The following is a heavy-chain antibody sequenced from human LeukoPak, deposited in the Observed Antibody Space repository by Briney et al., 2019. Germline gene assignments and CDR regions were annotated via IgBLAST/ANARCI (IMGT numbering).Heavy chain of an antibody. D-gene: IGHD4-11*01. J-gene: IGHJ4*02. CDR2: ISRDSNYI. CDR3: ARELTYSDY. V-gene: IGHV3-21*01. CDR1: GFTFSSYA. Sequence: KPGGSLRLSCAASGFTFSSYAMNWVRQAPGKGLEWVSSISRDSNYIYYADSVKGRFTISRGNAKNSLYLQMNSLRAEDTAVYYCARELTYSDYWGQGTLVTVSS.